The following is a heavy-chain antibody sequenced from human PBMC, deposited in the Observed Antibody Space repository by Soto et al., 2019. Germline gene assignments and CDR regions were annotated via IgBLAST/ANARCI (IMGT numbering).Heavy chain of an antibody. V-gene: IGHV4-59*11. Sequence: SETLSLTCTVSGGSINNHYWSWIRQPPEKGLEWIGYIYYTGSTNYNPSLKSRVTMSVDTSKNQFSLKLTSLTAADTAMYYCARLGYYYGSGSYYNVGPYYYYMDVWGKGTTVTVSS. CDR3: ARLGYYYGSGSYYNVGPYYYYMDV. CDR2: IYYTGST. J-gene: IGHJ6*03. D-gene: IGHD3-10*01. CDR1: GGSINNHY.